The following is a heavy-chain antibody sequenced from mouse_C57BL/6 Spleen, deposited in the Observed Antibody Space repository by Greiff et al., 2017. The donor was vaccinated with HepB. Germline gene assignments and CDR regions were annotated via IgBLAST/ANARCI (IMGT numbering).Heavy chain of an antibody. V-gene: IGHV5-4*01. CDR2: ISDGGSYT. J-gene: IGHJ2*01. Sequence: EVKLVESGGGLVKPGGSLKLSCAASGFTFSSYAMSWVRQTPEKRLEWVATISDGGSYTYYPDNVKGRFTISRDNAKNNLYLQMSHLKSEDTAMYYCARDREELGTTVVNYFDYGGQGTTLTVSS. CDR1: GFTFSSYA. CDR3: ARDREELGTTVVNYFDY. D-gene: IGHD1-1*01.